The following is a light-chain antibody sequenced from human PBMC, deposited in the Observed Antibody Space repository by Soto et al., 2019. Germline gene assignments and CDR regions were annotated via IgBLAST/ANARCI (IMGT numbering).Light chain of an antibody. J-gene: IGLJ3*02. CDR3: ASYTGSSTYL. CDR2: GVT. V-gene: IGLV2-14*03. CDR1: SGDVCFYDF. Sequence: QSVLTQPASMSGSPGQSITISCTGTSGDVCFYDFVSWYQQHPGKVPRLIIYGVTKRPSGVSHRFSGSKSGNTASLKISGLQVEDEAAYSCASYTGSSTYLFGGGTKLTVL.